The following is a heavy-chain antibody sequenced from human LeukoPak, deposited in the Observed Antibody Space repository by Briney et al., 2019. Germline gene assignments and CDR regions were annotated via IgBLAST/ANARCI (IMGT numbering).Heavy chain of an antibody. CDR1: GGSFFGYY. CDR2: INHSGST. V-gene: IGHV4-34*01. Sequence: PSEALSLTCAGYGGSFFGYYWTWLRQPPGKGLEWIGEINHSGSTNYNPSLKSRVTISVDTSKNQFSLKLRSVTAADTAVYYCARGSLNIVVAGTYDYWGQGSLVTVSS. CDR3: ARGSLNIVVAGTYDY. D-gene: IGHD6-19*01. J-gene: IGHJ4*02.